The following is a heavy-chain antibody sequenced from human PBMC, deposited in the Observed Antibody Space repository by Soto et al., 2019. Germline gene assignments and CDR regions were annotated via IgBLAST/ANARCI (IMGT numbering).Heavy chain of an antibody. J-gene: IGHJ4*02. D-gene: IGHD3-10*01. CDR3: ARHSGQSSFGY. CDR2: IYYSGST. V-gene: IGHV4-59*08. CDR1: CGSXSSYY. Sequence: SETLSLTCTVSCGSXSSYYWSWIRQPPGKGLEWIGYIYYSGSTNYNPSLKSRVTISVDTSKNQFSLKLSSVTAADTAVYYCARHSGQSSFGYWGQGTLVTVSS.